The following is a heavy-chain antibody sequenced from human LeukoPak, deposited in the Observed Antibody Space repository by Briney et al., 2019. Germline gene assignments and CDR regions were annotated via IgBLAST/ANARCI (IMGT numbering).Heavy chain of an antibody. CDR1: GGTFSSYA. Sequence: GASVKVSCKASGGTFSSYAISWVRQAPGQGLEWMGGIIPIFGTANYAQKFQGRVTITADESTSTAYMELSSLRSEDTAVYYCARDAGITIFGVVTSDDYWGQGTLVTVSS. CDR2: IIPIFGTA. CDR3: ARDAGITIFGVVTSDDY. V-gene: IGHV1-69*13. D-gene: IGHD3-3*01. J-gene: IGHJ4*02.